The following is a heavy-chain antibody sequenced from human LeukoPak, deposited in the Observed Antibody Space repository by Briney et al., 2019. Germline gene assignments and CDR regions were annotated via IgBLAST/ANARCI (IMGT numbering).Heavy chain of an antibody. J-gene: IGHJ6*03. V-gene: IGHV1-18*01. Sequence: GASVKVSCKASGYTFTSYGISWVRQAPGQGLEWMGWISAYNGNTNYAQKLQGRVTMTTDTSTSTAYMELRSLRSDDTAVYYCARDRSGSYYPVYYYYYYMDVWGKGTTVTVSS. CDR2: ISAYNGNT. CDR1: GYTFTSYG. D-gene: IGHD1-26*01. CDR3: ARDRSGSYYPVYYYYYYMDV.